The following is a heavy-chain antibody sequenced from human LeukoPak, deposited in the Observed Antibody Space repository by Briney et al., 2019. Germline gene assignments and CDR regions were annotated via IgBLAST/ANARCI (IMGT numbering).Heavy chain of an antibody. D-gene: IGHD3-16*01. J-gene: IGHJ6*02. CDR3: ARDRPGGGINGMDV. CDR1: GFXFSSYC. V-gene: IGHV3-33*01. CDR2: IRYDGSNK. Sequence: PGGSLRLSCAPSGFXFSSYCIHWVRQAPGKGQEWVAVIRYDGSNKYYADSLLGRFTISRDNSKNTMYLQMDSLRAEDTGVYYCARDRPGGGINGMDVWGQGTTVTVSS.